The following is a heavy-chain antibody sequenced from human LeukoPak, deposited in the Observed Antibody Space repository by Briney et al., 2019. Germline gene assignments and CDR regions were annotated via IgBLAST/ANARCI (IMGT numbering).Heavy chain of an antibody. V-gene: IGHV4-39*01. CDR1: GGSISSSSYY. CDR2: IYYSGST. CDR3: ARLAYCSSTSCPFDY. J-gene: IGHJ4*02. D-gene: IGHD2-2*01. Sequence: SQTLSLTCTVSGGSISSSSYYWGWIRQPPGKGLEWIGSIYYSGSTYYNPSLKSRVTISVDTSKNQFSLKLSSVTAADTAVYYCARLAYCSSTSCPFDYWGQGTLVTVSS.